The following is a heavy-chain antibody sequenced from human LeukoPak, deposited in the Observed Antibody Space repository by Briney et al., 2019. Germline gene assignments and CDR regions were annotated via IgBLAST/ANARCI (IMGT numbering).Heavy chain of an antibody. V-gene: IGHV4-30-4*01. CDR2: IYYSGTT. J-gene: IGHJ4*02. Sequence: SQTLSLTCSVSGGSISSGDYFWPWIRQPPGKGLEYIGYIYYSGTTYYNPSLQSRVTMSVDTSKNQFSLKLSSVTAVDTAVYYCARKENVYYYFDYWGQGTLATVSS. D-gene: IGHD3-10*01. CDR3: ARKENVYYYFDY. CDR1: GGSISSGDYF.